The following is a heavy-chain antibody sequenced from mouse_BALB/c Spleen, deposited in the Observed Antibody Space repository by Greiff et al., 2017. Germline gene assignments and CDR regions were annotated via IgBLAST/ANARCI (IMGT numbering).Heavy chain of an antibody. CDR2: INSNGGST. J-gene: IGHJ3*01. D-gene: IGHD2-14*01. V-gene: IGHV5-6-2*01. Sequence: EVKLVESGGGLVKLGGSLKLSCAASRFTFSSYYMSWVRQTPEKRLELVAAINSNGGSTYYPDTVKGRFTISRDNAKNTLYLQMSSLKSEDTALYYCARHTDRYDGFAYWGQGTLVTVSA. CDR1: RFTFSSYY. CDR3: ARHTDRYDGFAY.